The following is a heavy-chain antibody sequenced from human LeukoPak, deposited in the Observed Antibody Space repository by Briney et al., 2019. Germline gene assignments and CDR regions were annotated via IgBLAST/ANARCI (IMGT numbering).Heavy chain of an antibody. V-gene: IGHV4-4*07. CDR1: GASISSYY. CDR2: IYTTGTT. J-gene: IGHJ4*02. CDR3: AGLSGY. Sequence: SETLSLTCTVSGASISSYYWSWIRQPAGKGLEWIGHIYTTGTTNYNPSLKSRVTMSVDTSKNHFSLKLSSVTAADTAVYFCAGLSGYWGQGTLVTVSS. D-gene: IGHD3/OR15-3a*01.